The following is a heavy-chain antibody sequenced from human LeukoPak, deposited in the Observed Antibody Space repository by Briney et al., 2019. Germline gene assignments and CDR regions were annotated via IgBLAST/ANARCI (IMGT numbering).Heavy chain of an antibody. CDR1: GFTFDDYA. J-gene: IGHJ4*02. CDR3: AKGLGATIFYFDY. Sequence: PGGSLRLSCAASGFTFDDYAMHWVRQAPVKGLEWVSGISWNSGSIGYADSVKGRFTISRDNAKNSLYLQMNSLRAEDTALYYCAKGLGATIFYFDYWGQGTLVTVSS. CDR2: ISWNSGSI. D-gene: IGHD1-26*01. V-gene: IGHV3-9*01.